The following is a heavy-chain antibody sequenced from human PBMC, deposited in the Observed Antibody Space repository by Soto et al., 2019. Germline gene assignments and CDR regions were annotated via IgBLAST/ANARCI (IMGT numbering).Heavy chain of an antibody. J-gene: IGHJ6*02. D-gene: IGHD6-6*01. Sequence: QVRLVQSGAEVKKPGASVKVSCKVSGYTLTELSMHWVRQAPGKGLEWMGGFDPEDGETTYAQKFQGRVTMTEDTSTDTAYMELSSLRSEDTAVYYCATLEAARPFNYYYSYGMDVWGQGTTVTVSS. V-gene: IGHV1-24*01. CDR3: ATLEAARPFNYYYSYGMDV. CDR2: FDPEDGET. CDR1: GYTLTELS.